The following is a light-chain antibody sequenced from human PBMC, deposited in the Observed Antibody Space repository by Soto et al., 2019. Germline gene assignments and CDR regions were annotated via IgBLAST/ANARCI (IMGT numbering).Light chain of an antibody. Sequence: QSALTQHASVSGSPGQSITISCTGTSSDVGGYNYVSWYQQYPGKAPKLMIYDVSNRPSGISNRFSGSKSGNTASLTISGLQAEDEADYYCSSYTSSSTLYVFGTGTKLTVL. CDR2: DVS. V-gene: IGLV2-14*01. J-gene: IGLJ1*01. CDR3: SSYTSSSTLYV. CDR1: SSDVGGYNY.